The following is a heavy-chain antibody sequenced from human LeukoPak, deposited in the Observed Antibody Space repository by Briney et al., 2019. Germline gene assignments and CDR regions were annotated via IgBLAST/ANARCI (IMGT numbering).Heavy chain of an antibody. D-gene: IGHD2-2*01. CDR3: ARGERGQLLH. V-gene: IGHV1-2*02. CDR2: IDPNSGGT. CDR1: GYTFTGYY. Sequence: ASVKVSCKASGYTFTGYYMHWVRQAPGQGLEWMGWIDPNSGGTNYAQKFQGRVTMTWDTSITTAYMELSGLRSDDTAVYYCARGERGQLLHWGQGTLVTVSS. J-gene: IGHJ4*02.